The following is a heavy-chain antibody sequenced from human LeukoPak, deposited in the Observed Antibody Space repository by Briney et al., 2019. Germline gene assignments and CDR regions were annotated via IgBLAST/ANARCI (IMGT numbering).Heavy chain of an antibody. D-gene: IGHD2-15*01. Sequence: NRGESLKISCKGSGYSFTSYWIGWVRQMPGKGLEWMAIIYPGESGTRYSPSFQGQVTISADKSISTAYLQWSSLKASDTAMYYCARTYCSGGSCYSDDNYYYYYGMDVWGQGTTVTVSS. J-gene: IGHJ6*02. CDR3: ARTYCSGGSCYSDDNYYYYYGMDV. CDR1: GYSFTSYW. CDR2: IYPGESGT. V-gene: IGHV5-51*01.